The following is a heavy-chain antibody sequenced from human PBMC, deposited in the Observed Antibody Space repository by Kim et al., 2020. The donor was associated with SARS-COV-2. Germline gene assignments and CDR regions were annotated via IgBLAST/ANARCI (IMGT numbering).Heavy chain of an antibody. Sequence: SETLSLTCTVSGGSISSGGYYWSWIRQHPGKGLEWIGYIYYSGSTYYNPSLKSRVTISVDTSKNQFSLKLSSVTAADTAVYYCASFLDFPCSSTSCSTFDYWGQGTLVTVSS. D-gene: IGHD2-2*01. V-gene: IGHV4-31*03. CDR2: IYYSGST. CDR1: GGSISSGGYY. J-gene: IGHJ4*02. CDR3: ASFLDFPCSSTSCSTFDY.